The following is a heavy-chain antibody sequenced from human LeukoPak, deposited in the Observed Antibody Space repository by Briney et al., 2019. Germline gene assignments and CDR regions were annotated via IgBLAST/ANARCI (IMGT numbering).Heavy chain of an antibody. CDR1: GGSISSYY. Sequence: PSETLSLTCTVSGGSISSYYWSWIRQPPGKGLEWIGYIYYSGSTNYNPSLKSRVTISVDTSKNQFSLKLSSVTAADTAVYYCARIRGSSFDYWGQGTLVTVSS. V-gene: IGHV4-59*01. CDR3: ARIRGSSFDY. CDR2: IYYSGST. D-gene: IGHD1-26*01. J-gene: IGHJ4*02.